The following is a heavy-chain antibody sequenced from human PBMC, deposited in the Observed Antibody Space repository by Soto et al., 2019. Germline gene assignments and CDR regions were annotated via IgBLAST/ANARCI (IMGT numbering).Heavy chain of an antibody. J-gene: IGHJ4*02. CDR2: ISGSGGST. V-gene: IGHV3-23*01. CDR1: GFAFSSYA. Sequence: GGALRPACAASGFAFSSYAMSWVRHAPGKGRGWVSAISGSGGSTYYEDSVKGRFTISRDNSKNTLYLQMNSLRAEDTAVYYCAKEMYSSSSQYVDYWGQGTLVTVSS. D-gene: IGHD6-6*01. CDR3: AKEMYSSSSQYVDY.